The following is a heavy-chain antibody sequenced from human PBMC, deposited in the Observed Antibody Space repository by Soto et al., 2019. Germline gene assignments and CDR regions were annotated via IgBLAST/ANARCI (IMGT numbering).Heavy chain of an antibody. V-gene: IGHV4-39*01. CDR2: IYYSGST. CDR3: ARLESITIFGVVIKPFDY. Sequence: PSETMDLTSTVSGGSISSSRYYWGWIRQPPGKGLEWIGSIYYSGSTYYNPSLKSRVTISVDTSKNQFSLKLSSVTAADTAVYYCARLESITIFGVVIKPFDYWGQGTLVTVSS. CDR1: GGSISSSRYY. J-gene: IGHJ4*02. D-gene: IGHD3-3*01.